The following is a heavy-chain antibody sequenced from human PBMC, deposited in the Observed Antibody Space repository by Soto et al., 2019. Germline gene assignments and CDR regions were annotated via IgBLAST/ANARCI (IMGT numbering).Heavy chain of an antibody. CDR2: IYSGGTT. CDR3: DSAVAGTFH. CDR1: GFTVSSNY. J-gene: IGHJ4*02. Sequence: GGSLRLSCAASGFTVSSNYMSWVRQAPGKGLEWVSVIYSGGTTYYADSVKGRFTISRGNSKNTLYLQMNSLRAEDTAVYYCDSAVAGTFHWGQGTLVTVSS. D-gene: IGHD6-19*01. V-gene: IGHV3-66*01.